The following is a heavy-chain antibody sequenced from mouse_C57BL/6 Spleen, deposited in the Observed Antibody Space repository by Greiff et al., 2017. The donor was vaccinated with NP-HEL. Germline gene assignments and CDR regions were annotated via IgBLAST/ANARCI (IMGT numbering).Heavy chain of an antibody. D-gene: IGHD2-1*01. CDR3: ARWGNYYAMDY. V-gene: IGHV1-80*01. Sequence: VHLVESGAELVKPGASVKISCKASGYAFSSYWMNWVKQRPGKGLEWIGQIYPGDGDTNYNGKFKGKATLTADKSSSTAYMQLSSLTSEDSAVFFGARWGNYYAMDYWGQGTSVTVAS. CDR1: GYAFSSYW. CDR2: IYPGDGDT. J-gene: IGHJ4*01.